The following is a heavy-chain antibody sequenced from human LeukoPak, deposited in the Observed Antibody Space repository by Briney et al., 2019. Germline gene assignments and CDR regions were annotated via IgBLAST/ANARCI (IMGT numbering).Heavy chain of an antibody. J-gene: IGHJ4*02. Sequence: GESLRLSCAASGFGFSTHPMTWVRQAPGKGLEWVSLISDTGGRTFYADSVKGRFTISGDNSKNTAFLQLNSLRAEDTAVYYCAKNRRSPEYYFDYWGQGTLVTVSS. V-gene: IGHV3-23*01. CDR3: AKNRRSPEYYFDY. CDR1: GFGFSTHP. CDR2: ISDTGGRT. D-gene: IGHD6-13*01.